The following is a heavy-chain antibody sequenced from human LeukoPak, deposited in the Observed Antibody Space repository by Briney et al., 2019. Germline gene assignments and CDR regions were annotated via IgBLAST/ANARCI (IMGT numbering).Heavy chain of an antibody. D-gene: IGHD3-3*01. CDR3: ARDLRKIFGVAPHDY. Sequence: SETLSLTCAVYGGSFSGYYWSWIRQPPGKGLEWIGEINHSGSTNYNPSLKSRVTISVDTSKNQFSLKLSSVTAADTAVYYCARDLRKIFGVAPHDYWGQGTLVTVSS. CDR2: INHSGST. J-gene: IGHJ4*02. V-gene: IGHV4-34*01. CDR1: GGSFSGYY.